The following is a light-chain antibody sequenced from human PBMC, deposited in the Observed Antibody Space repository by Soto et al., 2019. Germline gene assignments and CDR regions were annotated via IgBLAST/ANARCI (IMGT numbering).Light chain of an antibody. J-gene: IGLJ3*02. CDR2: GYS. CDR3: QSYDSSLSGVV. CDR1: SSNIGAGYD. Sequence: QAVVTQPPSVSGAPGQRVTISCTGNSSNIGAGYDVHWYQQLPGAAPKLLIYGYSNRSSGVPDRFSGSKSGTSASLAITGLQTEDEANYHCQSYDSSLSGVVFGGGTKLTVL. V-gene: IGLV1-40*01.